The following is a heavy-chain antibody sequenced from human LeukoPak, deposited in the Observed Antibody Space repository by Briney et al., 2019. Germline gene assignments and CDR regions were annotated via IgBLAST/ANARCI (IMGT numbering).Heavy chain of an antibody. V-gene: IGHV1-2*02. J-gene: IGHJ4*02. CDR2: INPNSGGT. CDR3: ARGRKYTSGYRVTELGSGYSDY. Sequence: ASVKVSCKTSGYTFTGYYMHWVRQAPGQGLEWMGWINPNSGGTNYAQKFQGRITMTRDTSISTAYMELSRLISDDTAVYYCARGRKYTSGYRVTELGSGYSDYWGQGTLVTVSS. D-gene: IGHD5-18*01. CDR1: GYTFTGYY.